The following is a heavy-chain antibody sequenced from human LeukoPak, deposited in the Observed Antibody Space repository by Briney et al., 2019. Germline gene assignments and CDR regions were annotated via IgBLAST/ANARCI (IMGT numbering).Heavy chain of an antibody. Sequence: GGSLRLSCVASGLTFPKHWMTWVRQAPGLGLEWVASIKQDGSEKYYVDSVKGRFAISRDNAKKSLYLQMNSPRAEDTAVYYCAGLFRGSPPDVFDMWGPGTMVTVSS. J-gene: IGHJ3*02. CDR2: IKQDGSEK. CDR1: GLTFPKHW. D-gene: IGHD1-26*01. CDR3: AGLFRGSPPDVFDM. V-gene: IGHV3-7*01.